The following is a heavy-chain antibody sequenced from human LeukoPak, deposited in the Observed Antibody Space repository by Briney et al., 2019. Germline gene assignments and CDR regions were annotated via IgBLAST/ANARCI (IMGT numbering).Heavy chain of an antibody. CDR1: GGSISSGGYS. V-gene: IGHV4-30-2*01. J-gene: IGHJ3*02. CDR2: IYHSGST. D-gene: IGHD3-10*01. CDR3: ARRDKNELLWFGEPEENAFDI. Sequence: SETLSLTCTVSGGSISSGGYSWSWIRQPPGKGLEWIGYIYHSGSTYYNPSLKSRVTISVDRSKNQFSLKLSSVTAADTAVYYCARRDKNELLWFGEPEENAFDIWGQGTMVTVSS.